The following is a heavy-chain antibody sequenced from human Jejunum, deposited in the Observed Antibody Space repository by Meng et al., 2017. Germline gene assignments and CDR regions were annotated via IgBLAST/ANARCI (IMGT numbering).Heavy chain of an antibody. CDR3: VRYLSGESTDYFDS. V-gene: IGHV3-74*01. J-gene: IGHJ4*02. D-gene: IGHD1-26*01. Sequence: GESLKISCAASGFIFSTYDMHWVRQAPGKGLVWVSRISSNGRSTNYADSVEGRFTISRDNAKNTLYLQMNSLRVKDTAMYYCVRYLSGESTDYFDSWGQGTLVTVSS. CDR2: ISSNGRST. CDR1: GFIFSTYD.